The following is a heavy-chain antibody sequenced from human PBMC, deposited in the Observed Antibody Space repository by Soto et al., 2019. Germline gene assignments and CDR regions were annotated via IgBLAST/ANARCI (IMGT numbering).Heavy chain of an antibody. CDR1: GFTVSSNY. D-gene: IGHD3-22*01. V-gene: IGHV3-53*01. CDR2: IYSGGST. J-gene: IGHJ6*02. Sequence: GGSLRLSCAASGFTVSSNYMSWVRQAPGKGLEWVSVIYSGGSTYYADSVKGRFTISRDNSKNTLYLQMNSLRAEDTAVYYCARDQGDSSGYYARPNDYYYYGMDVWGQGTTVTVSS. CDR3: ARDQGDSSGYYARPNDYYYYGMDV.